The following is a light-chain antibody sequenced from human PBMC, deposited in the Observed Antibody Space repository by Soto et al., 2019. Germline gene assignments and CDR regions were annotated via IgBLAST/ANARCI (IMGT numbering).Light chain of an antibody. Sequence: QSVLTQPASVSGSPRQSITISCTGTNSDVGSYNLVSWLQQHPGKAPKLVIHEVTKRPSGVSDRFSGSKSGNTASLTISGRQAEDEAYYYCFSYAGDSVYVFGTGTKLTVL. CDR2: EVT. CDR1: NSDVGSYNL. V-gene: IGLV2-23*02. CDR3: FSYAGDSVYV. J-gene: IGLJ1*01.